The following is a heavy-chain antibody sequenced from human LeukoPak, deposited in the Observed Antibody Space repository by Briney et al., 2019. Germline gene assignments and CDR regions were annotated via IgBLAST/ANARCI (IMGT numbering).Heavy chain of an antibody. J-gene: IGHJ6*02. Sequence: SQTLSLTCAISGDSVSSNSAAWNWIRQSPSRGLEWLGSTYYRSKWYNDYAVSVKSRITINPDTSKNQFSLQLNSVTPEDTAVYYCARDSGNSGYDYSYYYGMDVWGQGTTVTVSS. CDR3: ARDSGNSGYDYSYYYGMDV. CDR1: GDSVSSNSAA. CDR2: TYYRSKWYN. D-gene: IGHD5-12*01. V-gene: IGHV6-1*01.